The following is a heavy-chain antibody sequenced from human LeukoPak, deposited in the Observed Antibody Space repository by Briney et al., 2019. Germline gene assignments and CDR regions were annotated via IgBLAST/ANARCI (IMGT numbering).Heavy chain of an antibody. Sequence: ASVKVSCKASGYTFTGYYIHWVRQAPGQGLEWMGWINPNSGVTHYPQKFQGRVTTTRDTSIRTAYMEVSSLRSDDTAVYYCARGYCSSTSCEYAFDIWGQGTMVTVSS. V-gene: IGHV1-2*02. CDR2: INPNSGVT. CDR3: ARGYCSSTSCEYAFDI. D-gene: IGHD2-2*01. J-gene: IGHJ3*02. CDR1: GYTFTGYY.